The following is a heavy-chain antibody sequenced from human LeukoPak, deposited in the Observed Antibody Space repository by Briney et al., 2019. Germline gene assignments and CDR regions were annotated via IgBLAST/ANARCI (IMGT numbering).Heavy chain of an antibody. J-gene: IGHJ6*03. CDR3: ARDGTWGSGHFHYYMDV. D-gene: IGHD3-16*01. Sequence: GAPVKVSCKASRYTFTDYSLHWVRQAPGQGLEWMGWINPNSGGTNSAQNFQGRVTMTRDRSISTVYMELTRLTSDDTAVYYCARDGTWGSGHFHYYMDVWGTGTTVTVS. V-gene: IGHV1-2*02. CDR2: INPNSGGT. CDR1: RYTFTDYS.